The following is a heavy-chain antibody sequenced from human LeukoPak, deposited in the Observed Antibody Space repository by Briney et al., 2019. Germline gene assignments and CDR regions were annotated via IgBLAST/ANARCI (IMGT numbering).Heavy chain of an antibody. Sequence: GGSLRLSCAASGFTFRSYGMHWVRQAPGKGLEWVAVIWYDGSNKYYADSVKGRFTVSRDNSKNTLYLQMNSLRAEDTAVYYCATAVASSSGWYADYWGQGTLVTVSS. D-gene: IGHD6-19*01. CDR1: GFTFRSYG. J-gene: IGHJ4*02. CDR2: IWYDGSNK. V-gene: IGHV3-33*01. CDR3: ATAVASSSGWYADY.